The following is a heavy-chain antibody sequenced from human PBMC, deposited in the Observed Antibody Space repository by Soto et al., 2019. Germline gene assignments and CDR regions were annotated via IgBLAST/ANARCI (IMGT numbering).Heavy chain of an antibody. J-gene: IGHJ4*02. Sequence: SETLSLTCAVYGGSFSGYYWSWIRQPPGKGLEWIGEINHSGSTNYNPSLKSRVTISVDTSKNQFSLKLSSVTAADTAVYYCARGYGGHDYIWGSYRPRDDGFDYWGQGTLVTVSS. V-gene: IGHV4-34*01. CDR3: ARGYGGHDYIWGSYRPRDDGFDY. CDR2: INHSGST. CDR1: GGSFSGYY. D-gene: IGHD3-16*02.